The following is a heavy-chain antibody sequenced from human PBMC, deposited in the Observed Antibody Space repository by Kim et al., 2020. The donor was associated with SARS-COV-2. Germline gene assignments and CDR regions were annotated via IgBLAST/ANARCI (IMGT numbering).Heavy chain of an antibody. CDR2: ISNDSSTT. J-gene: IGHJ4*01. D-gene: IGHD6-19*01. V-gene: IGHV3-48*01. CDR3: ARASVGVWLVDY. Sequence: GGSLRLSCVASGFTFSSYSMNWVRQAPGKGLEWVSFISNDSSTTYYADSVNGRFTISRDNVKKTMYLQMSSLTAEDTAVYYCARASVGVWLVDY. CDR1: GFTFSSYS.